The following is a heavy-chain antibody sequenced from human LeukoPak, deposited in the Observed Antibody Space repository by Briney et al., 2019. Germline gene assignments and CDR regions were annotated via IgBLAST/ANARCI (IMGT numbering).Heavy chain of an antibody. J-gene: IGHJ4*02. CDR2: ISGSGGST. Sequence: GGSLRLSCAASGFTFSSYAMSWVRQAPGKGLEWVSAISGSGGSTYYADSVKGRFTISRDNSKNTLYLQMNSLRAEDTAVYYCHAAAGLYSRLYYFDYWGQGTLVTVSS. CDR3: HAAAGLYSRLYYFDY. V-gene: IGHV3-23*01. CDR1: GFTFSSYA. D-gene: IGHD6-13*01.